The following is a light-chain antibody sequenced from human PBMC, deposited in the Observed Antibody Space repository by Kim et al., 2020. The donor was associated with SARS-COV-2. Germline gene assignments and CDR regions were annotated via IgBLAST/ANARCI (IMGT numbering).Light chain of an antibody. Sequence: VCPGERATLACRASQSVTSNLAWYQQKPGQAPRLLIYGASTRATDIPARFSGSGSGTEFTLTISSLQSEDFAVYYCQQYNNWPYTFAQGTKLEI. V-gene: IGKV3-15*01. J-gene: IGKJ2*01. CDR3: QQYNNWPYT. CDR2: GAS. CDR1: QSVTSN.